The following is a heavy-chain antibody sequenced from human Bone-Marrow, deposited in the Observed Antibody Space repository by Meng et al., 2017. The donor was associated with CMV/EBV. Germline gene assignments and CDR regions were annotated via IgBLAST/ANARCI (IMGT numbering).Heavy chain of an antibody. CDR1: GGSISSSSYY. D-gene: IGHD4-17*01. J-gene: IGHJ4*02. Sequence: SETLSLTCTVSGGSISSSSYYWGWIRQPPGKGLEWIGYIYYSGSTNYNPSLKSRVTISVDTSKNQFSLKLSSVTDADTAVYYCARGGNGDSYDYWGQGTLVTVSS. CDR3: ARGGNGDSYDY. V-gene: IGHV4-61*05. CDR2: IYYSGST.